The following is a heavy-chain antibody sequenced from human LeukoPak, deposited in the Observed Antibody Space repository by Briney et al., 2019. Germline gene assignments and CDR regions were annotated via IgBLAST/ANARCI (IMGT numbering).Heavy chain of an antibody. CDR2: IKYTGST. Sequence: SETLSLTCAVYGGSFSGYYWSWIRQSPGKGLEWIGEIKYTGSTNYNPSAKSRVTISGDTSKNQFSLHLSSVTAADTAVYYCARLGYCSGGSCNSYFQHWGQGTLVTVSS. D-gene: IGHD2-15*01. J-gene: IGHJ1*01. V-gene: IGHV4-34*01. CDR1: GGSFSGYY. CDR3: ARLGYCSGGSCNSYFQH.